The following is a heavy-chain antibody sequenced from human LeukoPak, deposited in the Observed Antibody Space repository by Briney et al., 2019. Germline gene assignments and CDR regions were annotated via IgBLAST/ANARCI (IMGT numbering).Heavy chain of an antibody. CDR1: GFTFSSYA. CDR3: AKPYQVGPPNYINY. Sequence: AGGSLRLSCAASGFTFSSYAMNCVRQAPGRGLEWGSTISGSGGSTYYADSVKGRFTISRDNSKNTLYLQMNSLRAEDTAVYYCAKPYQVGPPNYINYWGQGTLVTVFS. J-gene: IGHJ4*02. D-gene: IGHD1-26*01. CDR2: ISGSGGST. V-gene: IGHV3-23*01.